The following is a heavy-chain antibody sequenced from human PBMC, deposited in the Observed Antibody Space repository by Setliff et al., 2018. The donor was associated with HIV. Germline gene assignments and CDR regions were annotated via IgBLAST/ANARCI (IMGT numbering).Heavy chain of an antibody. CDR3: VRDPGGIFEAFDV. V-gene: IGHV3-48*02. D-gene: IGHD3-3*01. CDR2: ISSSSSSI. CDR1: GFIFNNYY. J-gene: IGHJ3*01. Sequence: GGSLRLSCMASGFIFNNYYVTWVRQAPGKGLEWVSYISSSSSSIYSGDSVKGRFTISRDNAKNSLDLEMHSLTEEDTAVYYCVRDPGGIFEAFDVWGQGTMVTVSS.